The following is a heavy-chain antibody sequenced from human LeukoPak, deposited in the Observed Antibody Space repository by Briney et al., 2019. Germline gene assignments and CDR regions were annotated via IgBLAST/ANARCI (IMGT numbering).Heavy chain of an antibody. CDR1: GGSISDYH. Sequence: SETLSLTCTVSGGSISDYHWSWIRQPPGKGLEWIGYIYYSGSTNYNPSLKSRVTISVDTSKNQFSLKLSSVTAADTAVYYCARNYGGNSGFDYWGQGTLVTVSS. V-gene: IGHV4-59*01. J-gene: IGHJ4*02. D-gene: IGHD4-23*01. CDR2: IYYSGST. CDR3: ARNYGGNSGFDY.